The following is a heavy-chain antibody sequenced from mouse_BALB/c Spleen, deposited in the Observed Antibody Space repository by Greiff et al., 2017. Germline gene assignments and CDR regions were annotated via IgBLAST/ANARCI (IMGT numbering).Heavy chain of an antibody. CDR2: ISSGSSTN. D-gene: IGHD2-5*01. J-gene: IGHJ1*01. CDR1: GFTFSSFG. CDR3: AIEDYSTYCDIDV. Sequence: EVMLVESGGGLVQPGGSRKLSCAASGFTFSSFGMPWVRQAPEKGLEWVAYISSGSSTNYYADTVKGRFTISRDNSKNTLFLQMTSLRSEDTAMYYSAIEDYSTYCDIDVWGAGTTVTVSS. V-gene: IGHV5-17*02.